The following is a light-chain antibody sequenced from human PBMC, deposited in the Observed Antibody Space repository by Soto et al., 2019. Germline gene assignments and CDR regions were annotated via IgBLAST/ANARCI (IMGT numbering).Light chain of an antibody. V-gene: IGLV2-23*02. J-gene: IGLJ1*01. CDR1: SSVVGSYNH. CDR3: CSYAGSSAYV. Sequence: SVLAQPASVSGAPGQSITISCTGTSSVVGSYNHVSWYQQHPGKAPKLMIYEVSKRPSGVSNRFSGSKSGNTASLTISGLQAEDEADYYCCSYAGSSAYVFGTGTKVTVL. CDR2: EVS.